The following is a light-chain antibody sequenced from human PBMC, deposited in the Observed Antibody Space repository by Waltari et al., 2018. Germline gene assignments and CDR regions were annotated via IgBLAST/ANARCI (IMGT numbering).Light chain of an antibody. CDR2: KDT. CDR3: QSADSSTYVI. CDR1: ALPKQY. Sequence: SYELTQPPSVSVSPGQTARITRSGDALPKQYAYWYQQKAGQAPVLVIYKDTERPSEIPERFSGSSSGTTVTLIISGVQAEDEADYYCQSADSSTYVIFGGGTKLTVL. J-gene: IGLJ2*01. V-gene: IGLV3-25*03.